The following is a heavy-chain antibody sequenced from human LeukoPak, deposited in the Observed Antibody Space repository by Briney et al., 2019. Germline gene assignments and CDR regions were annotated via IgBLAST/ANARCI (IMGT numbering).Heavy chain of an antibody. Sequence: PGGSLRLSCAASGFTFSSYSMNWVRQAPGKGLEWVSSISSSSSYIYYADSVKGRFTISRDNAKNSLYLQMNSLRAEDTAVYYCARGLGSGYDCIDYWGQGTLVTISS. CDR1: GFTFSSYS. D-gene: IGHD5-12*01. V-gene: IGHV3-21*01. CDR2: ISSSSSYI. J-gene: IGHJ4*02. CDR3: ARGLGSGYDCIDY.